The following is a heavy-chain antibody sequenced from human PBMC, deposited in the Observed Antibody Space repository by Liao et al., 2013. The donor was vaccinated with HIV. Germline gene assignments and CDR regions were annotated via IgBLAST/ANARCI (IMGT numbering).Heavy chain of an antibody. Sequence: QVQLQESGPGLVKPSQTLSLTCTVSGGSISSGSYYWSWIRQSAGKGLEWIGRIHTSGSTNYNPSLKSRVTMSVDWPKNQFSLRLTSVTAADTAVYYCARDPLPAYDSGWYYFDSWGQGTLVTVSS. CDR2: IHTSGST. V-gene: IGHV4-61*02. CDR3: ARDPLPAYDSGWYYFDS. CDR1: GGSISSGSYY. J-gene: IGHJ4*02. D-gene: IGHD6-19*01.